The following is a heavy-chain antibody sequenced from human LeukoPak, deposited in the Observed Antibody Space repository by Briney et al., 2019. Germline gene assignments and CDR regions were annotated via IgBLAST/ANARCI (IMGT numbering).Heavy chain of an antibody. D-gene: IGHD2-2*01. CDR1: GGSFSGYY. J-gene: IGHJ3*02. CDR2: INHSGST. Sequence: PSETLSLTCAVYGGSFSGYYWSWIRQPPGKGLEWIGEINHSGSTNYNPSLKSRVTISVDTSKNQFSLKLSSVTAADTAVYYCARPFYCSSTSCSSDAFDIWGQGTMVTVSS. V-gene: IGHV4-34*01. CDR3: ARPFYCSSTSCSSDAFDI.